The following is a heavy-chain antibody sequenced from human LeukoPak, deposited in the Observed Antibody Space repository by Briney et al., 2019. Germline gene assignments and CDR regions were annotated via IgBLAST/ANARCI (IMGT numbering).Heavy chain of an antibody. CDR3: ARHRSWELPFDY. J-gene: IGHJ4*02. Sequence: GGSLRLSCAASGFTFSDYYMSWIRQAPGKGLEWVSYIGSSGSTIYYADSVKGRFTISRDNAKNSLYLQMNSLRAEDTAVYYCARHRSWELPFDYWGQGTLVTVSS. CDR2: IGSSGSTI. D-gene: IGHD1-26*01. CDR1: GFTFSDYY. V-gene: IGHV3-11*01.